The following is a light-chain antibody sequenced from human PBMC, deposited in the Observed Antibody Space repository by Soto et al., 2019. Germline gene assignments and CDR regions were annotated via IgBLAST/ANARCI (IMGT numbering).Light chain of an antibody. CDR3: SSYTSSSTL. CDR2: EVS. J-gene: IGLJ2*01. Sequence: QSALTQPASVSGSPGQSITISCTGTSSDVGRYNYVSWYQQHPGKAPKLMIYEVSNRPSGVSNRFSGSKSDNTASLTISGLQADDEADYYCSSYTSSSTLFGGGNKLTVL. V-gene: IGLV2-14*01. CDR1: SSDVGRYNY.